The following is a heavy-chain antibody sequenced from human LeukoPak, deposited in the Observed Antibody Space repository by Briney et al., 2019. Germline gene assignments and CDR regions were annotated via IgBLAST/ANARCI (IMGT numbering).Heavy chain of an antibody. CDR1: GDTLTALS. CDR3: TTGKIYCSTTSCSDDY. Sequence: ASVKVSCEVSGDTLTALSMHWVRQAPGKGLEWMGSFHPEDGETIYAQKFQGRVTMTEDTSTDTAYMELSSLRSDDTAVYYCTTGKIYCSTTSCSDDYWGQGTLVTVSS. CDR2: FHPEDGET. V-gene: IGHV1-24*01. J-gene: IGHJ4*02. D-gene: IGHD2-2*01.